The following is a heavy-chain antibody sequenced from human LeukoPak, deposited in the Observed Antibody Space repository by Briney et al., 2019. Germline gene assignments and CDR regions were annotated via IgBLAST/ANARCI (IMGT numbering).Heavy chain of an antibody. CDR3: ATIQPIDY. D-gene: IGHD5-18*01. Sequence: SETLSLTCAVYGGSFSGYYWSWIRQPPGKGLEWIGSIYHSGSTYYNPSLKSRVTISVDTSKNQFSLKLSSVTAADTAVYYCATIQPIDYWGQGTLVTVSS. J-gene: IGHJ4*02. CDR2: IYHSGST. CDR1: GGSFSGYY. V-gene: IGHV4-34*01.